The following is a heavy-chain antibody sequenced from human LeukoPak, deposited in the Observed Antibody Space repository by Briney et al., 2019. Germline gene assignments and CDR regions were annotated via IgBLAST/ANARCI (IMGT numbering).Heavy chain of an antibody. V-gene: IGHV1-18*01. J-gene: IGHJ4*02. CDR3: ARGGIVVVTANFDY. CDR1: GYTFISYG. Sequence: ASVKVSCKASGYTFISYGISWVRQVPGQGLEWMGWISGHNGNTNYAQKVQGRVTMTTDTSTSTAYMELRSLRSDDTAVYYCARGGIVVVTANFDYWGQGTLVTVSS. D-gene: IGHD2-21*02. CDR2: ISGHNGNT.